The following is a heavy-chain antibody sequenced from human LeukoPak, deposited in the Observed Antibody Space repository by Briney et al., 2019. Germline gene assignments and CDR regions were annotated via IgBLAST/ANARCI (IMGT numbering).Heavy chain of an antibody. V-gene: IGHV1-18*01. CDR3: ARLVPDSSEHFDH. Sequence: GASVKVSCKTSGYTFSSYGIGWVRQAPGQGLDLMGWISAYTGNTSYAHKFQGRVLMTTDRSTNSASLELRSLRSDDTAVYYCARLVPDSSEHFDHWGQGTLVTVSS. CDR2: ISAYTGNT. D-gene: IGHD6-19*01. J-gene: IGHJ4*02. CDR1: GYTFSSYG.